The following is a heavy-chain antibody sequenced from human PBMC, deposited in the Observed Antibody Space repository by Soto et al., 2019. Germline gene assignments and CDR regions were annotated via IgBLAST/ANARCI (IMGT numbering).Heavy chain of an antibody. V-gene: IGHV1-8*01. CDR3: ARGQYYDFWSGYSVGGDFDY. CDR1: GYTFTSYD. J-gene: IGHJ4*02. D-gene: IGHD3-3*01. CDR2: MNPNSGNT. Sequence: ASVKVSCKASGYTFTSYDINWVRQATGQGLEWMGWMNPNSGNTGYAQKFQGRVTMTRNTSISTAYMELSSLRSEDTAVYYCARGQYYDFWSGYSVGGDFDYWGQGTLVTVSS.